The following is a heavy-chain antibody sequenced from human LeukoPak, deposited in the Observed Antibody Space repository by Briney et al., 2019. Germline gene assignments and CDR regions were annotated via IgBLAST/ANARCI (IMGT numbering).Heavy chain of an antibody. CDR2: ISGSGGST. CDR3: ARILYYDILTGYENRAFDI. Sequence: GGSLRLSCAASGFTFSSYAMSWVRQAPGKGLEWVSAISGSGGSTYYADSAKGRFTISRDNSKNTLYLQMNSLRAEDTAVYYCARILYYDILTGYENRAFDIWGQGTMVTVSS. D-gene: IGHD3-9*01. CDR1: GFTFSSYA. J-gene: IGHJ3*02. V-gene: IGHV3-23*01.